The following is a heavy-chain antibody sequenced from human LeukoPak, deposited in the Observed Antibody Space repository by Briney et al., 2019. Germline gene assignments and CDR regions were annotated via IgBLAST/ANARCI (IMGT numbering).Heavy chain of an antibody. D-gene: IGHD2-2*01. Sequence: SETLSLTCALYSGFLSVYYWSWIRPPPAKGLGWVGETNHGGSTNYNPSLKSLVTISVDTSKNQFSLKLSSVTAADTAVYYCATENIVVVPAAAYNGFDPWGQGTLVTVSS. J-gene: IGHJ5*02. CDR3: ATENIVVVPAAAYNGFDP. CDR1: SGFLSVYY. CDR2: TNHGGST. V-gene: IGHV4-34*01.